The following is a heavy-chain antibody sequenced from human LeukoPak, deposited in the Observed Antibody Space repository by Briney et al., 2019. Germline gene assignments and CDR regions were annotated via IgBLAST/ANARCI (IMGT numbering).Heavy chain of an antibody. Sequence: GGSLRLSCAASGFTFSSYSMNWVRQAPGKGLEWVSSISSSSYIYYADSVKGRFTISRDNAKNSLYLQMNSLRAEDTAVYYCARRDSSGWFDYWGQGTLVTVSS. J-gene: IGHJ4*02. CDR2: ISSSSYI. V-gene: IGHV3-21*01. CDR1: GFTFSSYS. CDR3: ARRDSSGWFDY. D-gene: IGHD6-19*01.